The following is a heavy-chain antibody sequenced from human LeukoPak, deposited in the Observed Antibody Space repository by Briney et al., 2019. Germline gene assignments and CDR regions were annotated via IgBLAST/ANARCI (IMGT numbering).Heavy chain of an antibody. CDR3: ARGPSGSYIDAFDI. CDR2: ISSSSSSI. CDR1: GFTFSTYS. D-gene: IGHD1-26*01. V-gene: IGHV3-48*02. J-gene: IGHJ3*02. Sequence: PGGSLRLSCTTSGFTFSTYSMNWVRQAPGKGLEWISYISSSSSSIYYADSVRGRFTISRDNAKNSLYLQMNSLRDEDTAVCYCARGPSGSYIDAFDIWGQGTMVTVSS.